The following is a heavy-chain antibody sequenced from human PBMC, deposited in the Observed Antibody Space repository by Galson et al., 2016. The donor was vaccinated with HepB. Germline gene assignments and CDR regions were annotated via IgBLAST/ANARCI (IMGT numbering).Heavy chain of an antibody. J-gene: IGHJ6*02. Sequence: SLRLSCAASGFTFSNYGMHWVRQAPGKGLEWVADIWYDGSKKYYGDSVKGRFTISRDDSKNTVYLQMNSLRDEDTAVYYCAREGHDTYGMDVWGQGTTVTVSS. CDR3: AREGHDTYGMDV. CDR2: IWYDGSKK. V-gene: IGHV3-33*01. CDR1: GFTFSNYG.